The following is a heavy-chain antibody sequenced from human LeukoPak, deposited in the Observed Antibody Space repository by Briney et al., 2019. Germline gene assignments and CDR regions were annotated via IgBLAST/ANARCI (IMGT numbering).Heavy chain of an antibody. CDR1: GGSISSGDYY. CDR2: IYYSGST. CDR3: ARDPGGSGSYLIRHAFDI. Sequence: SETLSLTCTVSGGSISSGDYYWSWIRQPPGKGLEWIGYIYYSGSTYYNPSLKSRVTISVDTSKNQFSLKLSSVTAADTAVYYCARDPGGSGSYLIRHAFDIWGQGTMVTVSS. D-gene: IGHD3-10*01. V-gene: IGHV4-30-4*08. J-gene: IGHJ3*02.